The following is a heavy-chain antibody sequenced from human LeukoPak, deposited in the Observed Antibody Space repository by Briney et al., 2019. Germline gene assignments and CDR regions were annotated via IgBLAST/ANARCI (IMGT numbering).Heavy chain of an antibody. Sequence: PGGSLRLSGSASGFTFSSYAMHWVRQAPGKGLEFVSAISPNGGSTYYADSVKGRFTISRDNSKNTVYLQMSSLRAEDTAVYYCVKTLGSSREGFDYWGQGTLVTVSS. J-gene: IGHJ4*02. CDR3: VKTLGSSREGFDY. V-gene: IGHV3-64D*08. D-gene: IGHD1-26*01. CDR2: ISPNGGST. CDR1: GFTFSSYA.